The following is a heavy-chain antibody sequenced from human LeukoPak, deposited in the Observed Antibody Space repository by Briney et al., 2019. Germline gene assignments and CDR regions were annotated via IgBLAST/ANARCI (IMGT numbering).Heavy chain of an antibody. D-gene: IGHD3-10*01. J-gene: IGHJ4*02. CDR2: IKYNGNEK. CDR3: AKDLVTGSLDY. CDR1: GFTFSSFA. V-gene: IGHV3-7*01. Sequence: GGSLRLSCASSGFTFSSFAMNWVRQAPGKGLEWVANIKYNGNEKYYVDSVKGRFTISRDNAKNSLFLQMNSLSAEDTAVYYCAKDLVTGSLDYWGQGTLVTVSS.